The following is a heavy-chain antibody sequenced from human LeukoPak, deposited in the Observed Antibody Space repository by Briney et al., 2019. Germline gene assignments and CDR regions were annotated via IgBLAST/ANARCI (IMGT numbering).Heavy chain of an antibody. D-gene: IGHD1-26*01. CDR1: GFTFSSYA. V-gene: IGHV3-21*01. CDR3: ARDSSSHGDY. J-gene: IGHJ4*02. Sequence: PGGSLRLSCAASGFTFSSYAMSWVRQAPGKGLEWVSSISSSSSYIYYADSVKGRFTISRDNAKNSLYLQMNSLRAEDTAVYYCARDSSSHGDYWGQGTLVTVSS. CDR2: ISSSSSYI.